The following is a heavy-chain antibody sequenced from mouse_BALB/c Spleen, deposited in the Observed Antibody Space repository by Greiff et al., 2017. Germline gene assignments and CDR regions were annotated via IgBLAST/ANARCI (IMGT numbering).Heavy chain of an antibody. Sequence: EVQLVESGPGLVKPSQSLSLTCTVTGYSITSDYAWNWIRQFPGNKLEWMGYISYSGSTSYNPSLKSRISITRDTSKNQFFLQLNSVTTEDTATYYCARDGYPYYYAMDYWGQGTSVTVSS. CDR2: ISYSGST. CDR3: ARDGYPYYYAMDY. J-gene: IGHJ4*01. D-gene: IGHD2-3*01. CDR1: GYSITSDYA. V-gene: IGHV3-2*02.